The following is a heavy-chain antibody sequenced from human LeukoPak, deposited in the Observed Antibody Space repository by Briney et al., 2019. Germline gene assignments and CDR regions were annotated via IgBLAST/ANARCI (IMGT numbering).Heavy chain of an antibody. Sequence: PSETLSLTXTVSGGSISSSDYYWGWIRQPPGKGLEWIGSIYYSGTTYYNPSLKSRVTISVDTSKNQFSLKLSSVTAADTAIYYCARQKGNFDHWGQGTLVTVSS. CDR1: GGSISSSDYY. CDR3: ARQKGNFDH. D-gene: IGHD3-10*01. V-gene: IGHV4-39*01. CDR2: IYYSGTT. J-gene: IGHJ4*02.